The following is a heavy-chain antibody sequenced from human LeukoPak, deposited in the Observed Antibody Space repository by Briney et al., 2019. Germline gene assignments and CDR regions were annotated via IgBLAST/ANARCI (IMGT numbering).Heavy chain of an antibody. CDR2: IKQDGSEK. V-gene: IGHV3-7*01. CDR3: TRDTIGSLDY. CDR1: GFTFSRFW. J-gene: IGHJ4*02. D-gene: IGHD1-26*01. Sequence: GGSLRLSCAASGFTFSRFWMAWVRQATGKGLEWVANIKQDGSEKYYVASVKGRFTISRDNAKNSLYLQMNNLRADDTAIYYCTRDTIGSLDYWGQGILVTVAS.